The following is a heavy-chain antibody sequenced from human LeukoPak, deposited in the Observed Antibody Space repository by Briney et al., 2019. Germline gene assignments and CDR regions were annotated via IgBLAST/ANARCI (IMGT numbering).Heavy chain of an antibody. CDR2: IYTSGST. V-gene: IGHV4-4*07. CDR1: GGSISSYY. D-gene: IGHD6-19*01. Sequence: SETQSLTCTVSGGSISSYYWSWIRQPAGKGLEWIGRIYTSGSTNYNPSLKSRVTISVDTSKNQFSLKLSSVTAADTAVYYCASSFEGIAVDDWGQGTLVTVSS. J-gene: IGHJ4*02. CDR3: ASSFEGIAVDD.